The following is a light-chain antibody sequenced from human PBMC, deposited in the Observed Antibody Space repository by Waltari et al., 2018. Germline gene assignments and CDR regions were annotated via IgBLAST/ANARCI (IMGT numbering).Light chain of an antibody. J-gene: IGKJ1*01. CDR1: QGISSY. Sequence: IQMSQSPSSLSASVGDRVTITCRASQGISSYLNWYQQKPGKDPKLLIYYANSLASGVPSRFSGSGSGTEFTLTISSLQPEDFATYYCQQGNSYPTFGQGTKVEIK. CDR3: QQGNSYPT. CDR2: YAN. V-gene: IGKV1-13*02.